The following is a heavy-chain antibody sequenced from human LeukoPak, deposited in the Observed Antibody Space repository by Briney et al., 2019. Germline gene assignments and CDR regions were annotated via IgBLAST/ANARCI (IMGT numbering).Heavy chain of an antibody. CDR2: ISYDGNNK. CDR3: ARGNNVLMVTGCFDY. Sequence: GGSLRLSCAASGFTFSNYDMHWVRQAPGKGLEWVAVISYDGNNKDFADSVNGRFTISRANSKNTLYLQMNSLRAEDTAVYYCARGNNVLMVTGCFDYWGQGTLVTVSS. V-gene: IGHV3-30-3*01. CDR1: GFTFSNYD. D-gene: IGHD2-21*02. J-gene: IGHJ4*02.